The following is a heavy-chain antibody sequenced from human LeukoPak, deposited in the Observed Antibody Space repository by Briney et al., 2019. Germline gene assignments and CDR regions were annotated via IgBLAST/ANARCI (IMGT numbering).Heavy chain of an antibody. J-gene: IGHJ4*02. CDR3: AGGDRNGWYFDY. CDR1: GFRFDDHG. Sequence: GGSLRLSCAASGFRFDDHGMSWVRQAPGKGLGWVSGINWNGGSTGYGDSVKGRFTISRDNAKNSLYLQMNSLRAEDTALYYCAGGDRNGWYFDYWGQGILVTVSS. V-gene: IGHV3-20*04. D-gene: IGHD6-19*01. CDR2: INWNGGST.